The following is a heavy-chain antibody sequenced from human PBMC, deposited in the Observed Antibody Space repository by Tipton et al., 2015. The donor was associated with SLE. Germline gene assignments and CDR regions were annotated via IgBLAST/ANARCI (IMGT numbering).Heavy chain of an antibody. Sequence: SLRLSCATSGFTFSSYWMSWVRQAPGKGLEWVANIKQDGSDKNYVDSVKGRFTISRDNAKNSLDLQMNSLRAEDTAVYYCATSFASGNFYRWTFDSWGQGTLVTVSS. J-gene: IGHJ4*02. CDR3: ATSFASGNFYRWTFDS. CDR1: GFTFSSYW. V-gene: IGHV3-7*01. CDR2: IKQDGSDK. D-gene: IGHD1-26*01.